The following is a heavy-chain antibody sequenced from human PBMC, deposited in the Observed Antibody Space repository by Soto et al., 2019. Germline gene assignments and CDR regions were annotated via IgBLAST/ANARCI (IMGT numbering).Heavy chain of an antibody. Sequence: ASVKVSCKASGYTFTSYGISWVRQAPGQGLEWMGWISAYNGNTNYAQKLQGRVTITTDTSTSTAYMELRSLRSEDTAVYYCAHGGGIVAADDYWGQGTLVTVSS. CDR1: GYTFTSYG. CDR3: AHGGGIVAADDY. CDR2: ISAYNGNT. J-gene: IGHJ4*02. D-gene: IGHD1-26*01. V-gene: IGHV1-18*01.